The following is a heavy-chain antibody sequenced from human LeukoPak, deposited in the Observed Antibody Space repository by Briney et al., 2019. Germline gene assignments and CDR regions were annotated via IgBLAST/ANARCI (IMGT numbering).Heavy chain of an antibody. CDR3: ARDRINYYILTGYWYFDL. Sequence: GGSLRLSCAASGFTFSSYAMHWVRQAPGKGLEWVAVISYDGSNKYYADSVKGRFTISRDNTKNTLYVQMNSLRAEDTAVYYCARDRINYYILTGYWYFDLWGRGTLVSVSS. J-gene: IGHJ2*01. D-gene: IGHD3-9*01. V-gene: IGHV3-30-3*01. CDR1: GFTFSSYA. CDR2: ISYDGSNK.